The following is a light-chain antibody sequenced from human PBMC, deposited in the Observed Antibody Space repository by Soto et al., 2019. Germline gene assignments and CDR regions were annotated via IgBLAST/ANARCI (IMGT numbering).Light chain of an antibody. CDR3: QQYDM. CDR2: KAH. Sequence: IQMTQCRSTPSASVGDTVTITCRASRSDSTWLAWYPQIPGGAPKILIYKAHILESGVPSRFSGSGSETEFTLTITSLQPEDFATYYCQQYDMFGPGTKVDIK. CDR1: RSDSTW. J-gene: IGKJ1*01. V-gene: IGKV1-5*03.